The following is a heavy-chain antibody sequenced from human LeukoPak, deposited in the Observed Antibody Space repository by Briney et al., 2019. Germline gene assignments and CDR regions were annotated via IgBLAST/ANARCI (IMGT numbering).Heavy chain of an antibody. CDR2: ISYDGDVK. CDR1: GLCFRDFG. J-gene: IGHJ6*02. V-gene: IGHV3-30*03. CDR3: ARAVLSIHFYYGMYV. D-gene: IGHD6-6*01. Sequence: GRSLRLSCAASGLCFRDFGMHWVRPAPGKGLEWVAVISYDGDVKYYSDSVKVRFTISRDNSNNTVLLHLNSLRADDTAVYCCARAVLSIHFYYGMYVRGQGTSVTVSS.